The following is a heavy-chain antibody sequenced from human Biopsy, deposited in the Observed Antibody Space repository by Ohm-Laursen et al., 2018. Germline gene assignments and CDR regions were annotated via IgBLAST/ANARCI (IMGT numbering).Heavy chain of an antibody. J-gene: IGHJ4*02. V-gene: IGHV3-11*01. D-gene: IGHD2-15*01. CDR3: ARAVGIAAAPIDY. Sequence: GSLRLSCAASGFPVSDYCMSWIRQAPGRGLEWVSDINSSGSTKYHAESVKGRFTISRDNAMNLVYLQMNSLRGEDTAVYYCARAVGIAAAPIDYWGQGTLVTVSS. CDR1: GFPVSDYC. CDR2: INSSGSTK.